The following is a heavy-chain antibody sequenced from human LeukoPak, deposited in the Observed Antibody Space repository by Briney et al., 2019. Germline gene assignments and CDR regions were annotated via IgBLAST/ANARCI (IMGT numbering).Heavy chain of an antibody. V-gene: IGHV4-59*01. J-gene: IGHJ4*02. CDR3: ARVQTPSGSGSYSFDY. D-gene: IGHD3-10*01. Sequence: ETLSLTCTVSGGSNSSYYWSWIRQPPGKGLEWIGYIYYRGSTNYNPSLKSRVTMSVDTSKNQFFLKLSSVTAADTAVYYCARVQTPSGSGSYSFDYWGQGTLVTVSS. CDR1: GGSNSSYY. CDR2: IYYRGST.